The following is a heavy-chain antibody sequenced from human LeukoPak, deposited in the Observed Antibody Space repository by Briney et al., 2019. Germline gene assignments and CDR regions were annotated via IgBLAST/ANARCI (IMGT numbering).Heavy chain of an antibody. CDR2: ISAYNGNT. CDR3: ARNFVVPSNYYYYGMDV. Sequence: ASVKVSCKASGGTFSSYAISWVRQAPGQGLEWMGWISAYNGNTNYAQKLQGRVTMTTDTSTSTAYMELRSLRSDDTAVYYCARNFVVPSNYYYYGMDVWGQGTTVTVSS. D-gene: IGHD2-2*01. V-gene: IGHV1-18*01. CDR1: GGTFSSYA. J-gene: IGHJ6*02.